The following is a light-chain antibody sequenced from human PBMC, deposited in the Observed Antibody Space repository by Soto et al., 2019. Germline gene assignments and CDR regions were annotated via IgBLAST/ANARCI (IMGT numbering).Light chain of an antibody. CDR3: SSYTSGSTLV. V-gene: IGLV2-14*01. Sequence: SVLTQPASVSGSPGQSITFSCTGTSSDVGGYNYVSWYQQHPGKAPKLMIYDVSNRPSGVSNRFSGSKSGNTASLTISGLQAEDEADYYCSSYTSGSTLVFGTGTKVTVL. J-gene: IGLJ1*01. CDR2: DVS. CDR1: SSDVGGYNY.